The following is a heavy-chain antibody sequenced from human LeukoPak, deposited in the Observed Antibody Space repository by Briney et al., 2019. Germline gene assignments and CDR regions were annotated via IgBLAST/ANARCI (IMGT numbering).Heavy chain of an antibody. D-gene: IGHD3-22*01. Sequence: SETLSLTCTVSGDSIGRHYWSQIRPPPPKGRAWVGYIFYLGSTNYNPSLKSRVTISVDTSKNQFSLKLNSVTAVDTAVYYCARDYYDSRGEAFDIWGQGTMVTVSS. J-gene: IGHJ3*02. CDR2: IFYLGST. V-gene: IGHV4-59*11. CDR1: GDSIGRHY. CDR3: ARDYYDSRGEAFDI.